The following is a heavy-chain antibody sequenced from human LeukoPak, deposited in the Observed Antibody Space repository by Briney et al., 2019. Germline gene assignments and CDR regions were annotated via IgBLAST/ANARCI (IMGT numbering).Heavy chain of an antibody. Sequence: ASVKVSCKASGYTFTDYYLHWVRQAPGQGLEWLGLIKPNSGGTNYAQTFQGRVTMTRDTSITTAYLELSRLRSDDTAVYYCARIGYNHYFDYWGQGTLVTVSS. J-gene: IGHJ4*02. CDR3: ARIGYNHYFDY. D-gene: IGHD5-24*01. V-gene: IGHV1-2*02. CDR2: IKPNSGGT. CDR1: GYTFTDYY.